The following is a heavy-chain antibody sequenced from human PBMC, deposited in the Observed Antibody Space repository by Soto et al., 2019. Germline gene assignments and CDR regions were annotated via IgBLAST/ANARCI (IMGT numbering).Heavy chain of an antibody. V-gene: IGHV3-30-3*01. CDR1: GFTFTSYA. D-gene: IGHD3-10*01. CDR2: ISYDGSNK. J-gene: IGHJ1*01. Sequence: PGGSLRLSCAASGFTFTSYAMHWVRQAPGKGLEWVAVISYDGSNKYYADSVKGRFTISRDNSKNTLYLQMNSLRAEDTAVYYCARDSFTYYIMGYFQHWGQGT. CDR3: ARDSFTYYIMGYFQH.